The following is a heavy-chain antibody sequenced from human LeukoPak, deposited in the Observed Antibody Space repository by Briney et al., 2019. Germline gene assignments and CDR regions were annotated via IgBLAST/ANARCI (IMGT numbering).Heavy chain of an antibody. Sequence: ASVKVSCKASGYTFTSYDINWVRQATGQGLEWMGWMNPNSGNTGYAQKFQGRVTITRNTSISTACMELSSLRSEDTAVYYCARGRMKRSGGPYYFDYWGQGTLVTVSS. CDR3: ARGRMKRSGGPYYFDY. D-gene: IGHD3-16*01. CDR1: GYTFTSYD. V-gene: IGHV1-8*03. J-gene: IGHJ4*02. CDR2: MNPNSGNT.